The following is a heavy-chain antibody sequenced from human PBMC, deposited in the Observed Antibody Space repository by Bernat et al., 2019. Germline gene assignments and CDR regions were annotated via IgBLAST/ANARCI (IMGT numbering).Heavy chain of an antibody. J-gene: IGHJ3*02. Sequence: QVQLQESGPGLVKPSQTLSLTCTVSGGSISSGDYYWSWIRQPPGKGLEWIGYIYYSGSTYYNPSLKSRVTISVDTSKNQFSLKLSSVTAADTAVYYCARAGSNYYGTNDAFDIWGQGTMVTVYS. CDR3: ARAGSNYYGTNDAFDI. CDR2: IYYSGST. D-gene: IGHD3-10*01. CDR1: GGSISSGDYY. V-gene: IGHV4-30-4*01.